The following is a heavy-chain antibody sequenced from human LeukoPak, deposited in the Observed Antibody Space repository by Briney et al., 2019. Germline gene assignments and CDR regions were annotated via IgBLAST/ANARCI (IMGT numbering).Heavy chain of an antibody. D-gene: IGHD3-22*01. V-gene: IGHV1-69*04. CDR2: IISIFGIA. Sequence: ASVKVSCKASGGTFSSYAISWVRQAPGQGLEWMGRIISIFGIANYAQKFQGRVTITADKSTSTAYMELSSLRSEDTAVYYCARDHTMIPYYFDYWGQGTLVTVSS. J-gene: IGHJ4*02. CDR1: GGTFSSYA. CDR3: ARDHTMIPYYFDY.